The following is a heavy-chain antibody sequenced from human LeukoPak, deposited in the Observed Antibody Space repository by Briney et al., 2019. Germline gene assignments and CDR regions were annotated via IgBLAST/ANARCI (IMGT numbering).Heavy chain of an antibody. Sequence: GSSVKVSCKASGGTFSSYAISWVRQAPGQGLEWMGGIIPIFGTANYAQKSQGRVTITTDESTSTAYMELSSLRSEDTAVYYCARGGYCSGGSCYAVYWGQGTLVTVSS. CDR1: GGTFSSYA. V-gene: IGHV1-69*05. CDR2: IIPIFGTA. CDR3: ARGGYCSGGSCYAVY. J-gene: IGHJ4*02. D-gene: IGHD2-15*01.